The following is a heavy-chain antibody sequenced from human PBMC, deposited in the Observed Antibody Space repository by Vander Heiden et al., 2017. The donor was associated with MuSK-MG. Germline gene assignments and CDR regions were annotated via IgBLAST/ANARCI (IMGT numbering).Heavy chain of an antibody. D-gene: IGHD3-10*01. CDR3: ARDVLVWFGELLQPHYFDY. CDR1: GFTFSDYY. V-gene: IGHV3-11*04. CDR2: ISGSVGTI. J-gene: IGHJ4*02. Sequence: QVQLVESGGGLVKPGGSLRLSCAASGFTFSDYYMGWIRQAPGKGLEWVSYISGSVGTIDYADSVWGRFTISRDNAKNSLYLQMNSLRAEDTAVYYCARDVLVWFGELLQPHYFDYWGRGTLVTVSS.